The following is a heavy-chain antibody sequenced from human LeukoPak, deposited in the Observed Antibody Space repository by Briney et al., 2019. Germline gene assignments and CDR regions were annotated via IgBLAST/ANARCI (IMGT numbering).Heavy chain of an antibody. CDR3: AKRGDILTGYFDS. CDR1: GFTFSNYD. D-gene: IGHD3-9*01. J-gene: IGHJ4*02. V-gene: IGHV3-30*18. CDR2: ISYDGSNK. Sequence: GGSLRLSCAASGFTFSNYDMHWVRQAPGKGLEWVAVISYDGSNKHYADSVKGRFPISRDNSKNAQYLQMNSLRAEDTAVYYCAKRGDILTGYFDSWGQGTLVTVSS.